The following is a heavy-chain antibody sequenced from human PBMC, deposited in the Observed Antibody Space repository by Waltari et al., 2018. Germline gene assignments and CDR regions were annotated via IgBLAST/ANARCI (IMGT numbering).Heavy chain of an antibody. CDR3: ARDLRVVVPAATFDY. Sequence: QVQLVQSGAEVKKPGASVTVSCKASGYTFTSYGISWVRQAPGQGLEWMGWISAYNGNTNYAQKLQGRVTMTTDTSTSTAYMELRSLRSDDTAVYYCARDLRVVVPAATFDYWGQGTLVTVSS. J-gene: IGHJ4*02. CDR1: GYTFTSYG. V-gene: IGHV1-18*01. D-gene: IGHD2-2*01. CDR2: ISAYNGNT.